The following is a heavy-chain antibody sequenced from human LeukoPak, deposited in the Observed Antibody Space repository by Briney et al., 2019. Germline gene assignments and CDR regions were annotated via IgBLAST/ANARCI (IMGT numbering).Heavy chain of an antibody. Sequence: GRSLRLSCVASGLTFSSYGMHWVRQAPGKGLEWAAVISYDGSNIYYAASVKGRFTISRDNSKNTLYLRMNSLRAEDTAVYYCAKVGCGSGYCAFDYWGQGTLVTVSS. V-gene: IGHV3-30*18. CDR1: GLTFSSYG. CDR2: ISYDGSNI. CDR3: AKVGCGSGYCAFDY. D-gene: IGHD3-22*01. J-gene: IGHJ4*02.